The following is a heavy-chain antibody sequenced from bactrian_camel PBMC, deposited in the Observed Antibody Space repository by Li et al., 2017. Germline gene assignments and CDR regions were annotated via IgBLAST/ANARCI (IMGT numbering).Heavy chain of an antibody. J-gene: IGHJ4*01. V-gene: IGHV3S53*01. D-gene: IGHD7*01. CDR2: LESGGRT. Sequence: HVQLVESGGGSVEPGMSLKLTCTGSGLIYDNYWRGWFRQAPGKEREEVAALESGGRTTYAHSVQGRFTITKNGDNFYLQMNNLKPEDTAVYYCAAGRDLYARAPDIRAWQWYGQGTQVT. CDR1: GLIYDNYW.